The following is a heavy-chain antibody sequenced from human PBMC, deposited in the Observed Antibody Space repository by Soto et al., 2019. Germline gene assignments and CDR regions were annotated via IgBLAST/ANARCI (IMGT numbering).Heavy chain of an antibody. CDR3: VPFYFDTVDY. CDR2: ISASSTYI. D-gene: IGHD3-22*01. CDR1: GFTFSWYT. Sequence: KSGGSLRLSCAASGFTFSWYTINWVRQAPGKGLEWVSSISASSTYIYYADSVKGRFTISRDNAKNSLFLQMNSLRVEDTAVYYCVPFYFDTVDYWGQGTLVTVSS. V-gene: IGHV3-21*01. J-gene: IGHJ4*02.